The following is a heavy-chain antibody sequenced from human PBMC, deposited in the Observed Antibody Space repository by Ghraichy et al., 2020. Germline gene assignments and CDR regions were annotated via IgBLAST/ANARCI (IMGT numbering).Heavy chain of an antibody. CDR3: ARAYCSDGSCYDWFDP. CDR1: GGSISGYY. J-gene: IGHJ5*02. Sequence: SETLSLTCTVSGGSISGYYWSWLRQPPGKGLEWIGYIYYSGSTKYNPSLKRRVTISVDTSKMQFSLNLRSLTAADTAVYYCARAYCSDGSCYDWFDPWGQGTLVTVSS. V-gene: IGHV4-59*01. CDR2: IYYSGST. D-gene: IGHD2-15*01.